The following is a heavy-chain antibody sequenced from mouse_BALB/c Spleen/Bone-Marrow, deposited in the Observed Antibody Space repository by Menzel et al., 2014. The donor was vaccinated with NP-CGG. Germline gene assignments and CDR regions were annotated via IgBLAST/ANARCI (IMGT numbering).Heavy chain of an antibody. CDR1: GYAFTNYL. J-gene: IGHJ4*01. CDR2: INPGSGGT. D-gene: IGHD1-2*01. V-gene: IGHV1-54*01. CDR3: ARGGDYGFMDY. Sequence: VHLQQSGAELVRPGTSVKVSCKASGYAFTNYLIEWVKQRPGQGLEWIGVINPGSGGTNYNEKFKGKATLTADKSSSTAYMQLSSLTSDDSAVYFCARGGDYGFMDYWGQGTSVTVSS.